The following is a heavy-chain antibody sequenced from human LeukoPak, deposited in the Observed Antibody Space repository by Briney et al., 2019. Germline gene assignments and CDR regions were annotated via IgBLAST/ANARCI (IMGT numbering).Heavy chain of an antibody. D-gene: IGHD6-13*01. CDR2: ISAYNGNT. CDR3: ARGRIAAGTVGVVSAF. J-gene: IGHJ4*02. Sequence: ASVMVSCKASGYTFTSYGISWVRQAPGQGLEWMGWISAYNGNTNYAQKLQGRVTMTTDTSTSTAYMELRSLRSDDTAVYYCARGRIAAGTVGVVSAFWGQGTLVTVSS. V-gene: IGHV1-18*01. CDR1: GYTFTSYG.